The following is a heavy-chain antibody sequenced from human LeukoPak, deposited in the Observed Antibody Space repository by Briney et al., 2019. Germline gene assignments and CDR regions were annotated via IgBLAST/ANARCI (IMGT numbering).Heavy chain of an antibody. J-gene: IGHJ6*02. CDR3: AKEDGRILTGATCGMDV. CDR2: ISGSGGST. D-gene: IGHD3-9*01. Sequence: GGSLRLSCAASGFTFSSYAMSWVRQAPGKGLEWVSAISGSGGSTYYADSVKGRFTISRDNSKNTLYLQMNSLRAEDTAVYYCAKEDGRILTGATCGMDVWGQGTTVTVSS. V-gene: IGHV3-23*01. CDR1: GFTFSSYA.